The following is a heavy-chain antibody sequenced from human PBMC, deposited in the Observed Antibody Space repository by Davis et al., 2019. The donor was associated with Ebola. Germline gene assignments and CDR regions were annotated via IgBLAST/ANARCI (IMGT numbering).Heavy chain of an antibody. CDR1: GFTFSSYD. CDR3: ARDRSGGAFDI. V-gene: IGHV3-48*02. CDR2: IRNGSTANI. J-gene: IGHJ3*02. D-gene: IGHD1-26*01. Sequence: GESLKISCAASGFTFSSYDMNWVRQAPGKGLEWVSFIRNGSTANIYYADSVKGRFTASRDNAKNSLYLQMNGLRDEDTAVYYCARDRSGGAFDIWGQGTMVTVSS.